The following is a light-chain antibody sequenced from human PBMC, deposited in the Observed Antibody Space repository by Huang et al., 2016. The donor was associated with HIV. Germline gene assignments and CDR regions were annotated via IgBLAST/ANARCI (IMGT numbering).Light chain of an antibody. J-gene: IGKJ5*01. Sequence: DIVMIQSSLSLSVTPGEAASISCRSSQSLLHGNGYNYLEWYLQKPGQSPQLLIYAASYRAPGVPARFSASGSGTDFSLTISSVEAEDIGIYYCMQSLQTPGTFGQGTRLDIK. CDR3: MQSLQTPGT. CDR2: AAS. V-gene: IGKV2-28*01. CDR1: QSLLHGNGYNY.